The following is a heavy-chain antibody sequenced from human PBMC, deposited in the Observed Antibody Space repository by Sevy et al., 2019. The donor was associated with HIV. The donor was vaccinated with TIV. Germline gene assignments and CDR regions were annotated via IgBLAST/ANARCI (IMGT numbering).Heavy chain of an antibody. D-gene: IGHD3-22*01. V-gene: IGHV1-24*01. CDR1: GYTLTKLA. CDR2: FDPEDGET. Sequence: ASVKVFCKVSGYTLTKLAMHWVRQAPGKGLEWMGTFDPEDGETIYAQKFQGRVTMTEDTSIDTAYMELSSLRSEDTAVFYCAITKDYYDNSSSPFDYWGQGTLVTVSS. CDR3: AITKDYYDNSSSPFDY. J-gene: IGHJ4*02.